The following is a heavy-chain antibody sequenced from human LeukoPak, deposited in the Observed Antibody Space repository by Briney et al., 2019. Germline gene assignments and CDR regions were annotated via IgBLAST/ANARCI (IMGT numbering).Heavy chain of an antibody. V-gene: IGHV1-69*13. CDR1: GGTFGSYV. CDR3: AKEGDTALVTGYFDL. CDR2: IIPIFGTA. D-gene: IGHD5-18*01. J-gene: IGHJ2*01. Sequence: SVTVSFKASGGTFGSYVISWVRQAPGQGLEWMGGIIPIFGTAHCAQKFQGRLTITADESTSTVYMEMSSLRSEDTAMYYCAKEGDTALVTGYFDLWGRGTLVTVSA.